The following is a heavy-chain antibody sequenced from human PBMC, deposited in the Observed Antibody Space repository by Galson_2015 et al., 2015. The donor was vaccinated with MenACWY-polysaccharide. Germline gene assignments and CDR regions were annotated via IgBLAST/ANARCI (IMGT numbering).Heavy chain of an antibody. CDR3: ARVPVNYYDSSAERGMDV. CDR1: GGSISSYY. J-gene: IGHJ6*02. D-gene: IGHD3-22*01. CDR2: IYYSGST. V-gene: IGHV4-59*01. Sequence: SETLSLTCTVSGGSISSYYWSWIRQPPGKGLEWIGYIYYSGSTDYNPSLKSRVTISVDTSKNQFSLKLSSVTAADTAVYYCARVPVNYYDSSAERGMDVWGQGTTVTVSS.